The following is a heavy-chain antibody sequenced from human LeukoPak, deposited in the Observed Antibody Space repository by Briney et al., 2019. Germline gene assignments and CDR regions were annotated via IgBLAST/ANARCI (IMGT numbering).Heavy chain of an antibody. CDR1: GFTFSSYG. CDR3: ATSRPLRTYCSGGSCFSDFNH. CDR2: IWYDGSNK. V-gene: IGHV3-33*01. Sequence: PGGSLRLSCAASGFTFSSYGMHWVRQAPGKGLEWVAVIWYDGSNKLHADSVKGRFTISRDNSKNTMFLQMNNLRAEDTAVYYCATSRPLRTYCSGGSCFSDFNHWGQGTLVTVSS. D-gene: IGHD2-15*01. J-gene: IGHJ5*02.